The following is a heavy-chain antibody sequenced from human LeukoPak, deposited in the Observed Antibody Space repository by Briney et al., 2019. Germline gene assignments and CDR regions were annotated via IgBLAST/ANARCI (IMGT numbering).Heavy chain of an antibody. Sequence: ASVKVSCKASGGTFSSYAISWVRQAPGQGLEWMGGIIPIFGTANYAQKFQGRVTITADKSTSTAYMELSSLRSEDTAVYYCARGRAPADDFDYWGQGTLVTVSS. CDR1: GGTFSSYA. J-gene: IGHJ4*02. CDR3: ARGRAPADDFDY. V-gene: IGHV1-69*06. CDR2: IIPIFGTA. D-gene: IGHD6-13*01.